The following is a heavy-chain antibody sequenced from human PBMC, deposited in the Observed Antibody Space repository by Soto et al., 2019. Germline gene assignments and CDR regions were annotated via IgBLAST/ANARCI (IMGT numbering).Heavy chain of an antibody. D-gene: IGHD3-22*01. J-gene: IGHJ5*02. CDR2: IYHTGTT. Sequence: SETLSLTCAVSGDSISSSNWWSWVRQTPGKGLEWIGDIYHTGTTTYSPSLKSRVTMSVDKSKNQFSLELKSLTAADTAVYYCSRRAVVRVSFDPWGQGTLVTVSS. CDR3: SRRAVVRVSFDP. V-gene: IGHV4-4*02. CDR1: GDSISSSNW.